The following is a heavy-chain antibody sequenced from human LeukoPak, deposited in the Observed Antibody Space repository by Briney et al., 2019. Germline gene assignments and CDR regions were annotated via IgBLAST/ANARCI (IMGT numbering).Heavy chain of an antibody. CDR2: SSWNSGSI. D-gene: IGHD3-22*01. CDR3: AKDIGYYYDSSGYYDY. V-gene: IGHV3-9*03. CDR1: GFTFEDYA. Sequence: PGGSLRLSCAVSGFTFEDYAMHWVRHAPGKGLEWVSGSSWNSGSIVYADSVKGRFTISRDNAKNSLYLQMNSLGAEDMALYYCAKDIGYYYDSSGYYDYWGQGTLVTVSS. J-gene: IGHJ4*02.